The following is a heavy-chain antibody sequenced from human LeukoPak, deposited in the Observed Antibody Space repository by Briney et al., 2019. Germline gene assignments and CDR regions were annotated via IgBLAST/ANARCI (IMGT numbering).Heavy chain of an antibody. CDR2: ISSSGSTI. D-gene: IGHD3/OR15-3a*01. V-gene: IGHV3-48*03. CDR3: AGRAFWWTGYYTYFDY. J-gene: IGHJ4*02. Sequence: GGSLRLSCAASGFTFSSYEMNWVRQAPGKGLEGVSYISSSGSTIYYADSVKGRLTISRDNAKNSLYLQMNSLRAEDTAVYYCAGRAFWWTGYYTYFDYWGQGTLVTVSP. CDR1: GFTFSSYE.